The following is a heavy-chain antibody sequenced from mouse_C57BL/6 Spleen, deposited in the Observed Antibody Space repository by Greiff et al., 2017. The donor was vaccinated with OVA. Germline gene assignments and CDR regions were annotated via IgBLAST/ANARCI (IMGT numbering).Heavy chain of an antibody. Sequence: QVQLKESGPELVKPGASVKISCKASGYAFSSSWMNWVKQRPGKGLEWIGRIYPGDGDTNYNGKFKGKATLTADKSSSTAYMQLSSLTSEDSAVYFYAREGYYSNEDYWGQGTTLSVSS. CDR3: AREGYYSNEDY. J-gene: IGHJ2*01. CDR2: IYPGDGDT. D-gene: IGHD2-5*01. CDR1: GYAFSSSW. V-gene: IGHV1-82*01.